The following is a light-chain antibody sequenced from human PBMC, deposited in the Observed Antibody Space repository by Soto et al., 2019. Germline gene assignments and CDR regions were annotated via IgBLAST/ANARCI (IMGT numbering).Light chain of an antibody. CDR3: QQYGSSRRT. CDR2: GAS. Sequence: EIVLTQSPGTLSLSPGERDTLSCRASQSVNSDFLAWYKQRPGQAPRLLIYGASYRATDIPDRFSGSGSGTDFTLTSISLGPEDFAVYYCQQYGSSRRTFGQGTNLEIK. CDR1: QSVNSDF. V-gene: IGKV3-20*01. J-gene: IGKJ2*01.